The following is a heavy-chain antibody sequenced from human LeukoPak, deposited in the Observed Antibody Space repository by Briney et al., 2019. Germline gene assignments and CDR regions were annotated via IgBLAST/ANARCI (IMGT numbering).Heavy chain of an antibody. D-gene: IGHD1-14*01. CDR1: GFTFSSYW. Sequence: GGSLRLSCAASGFTFSSYWMHWVRQAPGKGLAWVSRINSDGSSTSYADSVKGRFTISRDNAKNTLYLQMNSLRAEDTAVYYCARAGGTGDWFDPWGQGTLVTVSS. CDR2: INSDGSST. V-gene: IGHV3-74*01. CDR3: ARAGGTGDWFDP. J-gene: IGHJ5*02.